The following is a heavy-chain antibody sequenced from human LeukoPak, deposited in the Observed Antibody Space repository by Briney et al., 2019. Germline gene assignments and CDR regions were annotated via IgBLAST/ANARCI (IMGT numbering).Heavy chain of an antibody. V-gene: IGHV4-34*01. CDR3: ARGGDRSFDY. CDR1: GGSFSGYY. CDR2: IHHSGSI. Sequence: SETLSLTCAVYGGSFSGYYWSWIRQPPGKGLEWIAEIHHSGSINYNPSLKSRVTISVDKAKNQFSLNLNSVTAADTAVYYCARGGDRSFDYWGQGTLVTVSS. D-gene: IGHD3-10*01. J-gene: IGHJ4*02.